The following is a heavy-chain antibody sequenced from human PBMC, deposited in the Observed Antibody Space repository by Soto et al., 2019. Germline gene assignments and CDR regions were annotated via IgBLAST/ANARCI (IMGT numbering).Heavy chain of an antibody. V-gene: IGHV4-59*08. J-gene: IGHJ4*02. D-gene: IGHD6-19*01. CDR2: IFYSGST. CDR1: GGSISSYY. Sequence: QVQLQESGPGLVKPSETLSLTCTVSGGSISSYYWSWIRQPPGKGLEWIGYIFYSGSTNYNPSLRSRVTISLATSKNQFSLKLSSVTAAATAAYYCARRYGSGFDYWGQGTLVTVSS. CDR3: ARRYGSGFDY.